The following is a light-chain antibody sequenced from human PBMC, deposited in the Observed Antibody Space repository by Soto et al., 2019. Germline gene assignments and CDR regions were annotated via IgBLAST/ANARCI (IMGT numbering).Light chain of an antibody. CDR2: DVS. Sequence: EIGLTQSPATLSLSPGERGTLSCRANESVTDYLAWYQQKPGQAPRLLVYDVSNRAAGIPTRFSGGGSGTDFTLTISNVEPEDFAVYYCQQFSSYPLTFGGGTKVDIK. V-gene: IGKV3-11*01. J-gene: IGKJ4*01. CDR1: ESVTDY. CDR3: QQFSSYPLT.